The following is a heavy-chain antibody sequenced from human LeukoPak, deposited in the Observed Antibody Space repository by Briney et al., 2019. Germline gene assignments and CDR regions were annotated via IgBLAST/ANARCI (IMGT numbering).Heavy chain of an antibody. V-gene: IGHV4-59*01. Sequence: PSETLSLTCTVSGDSISSYYWSWIRQPPGKGLEWIGYIYYSGSTNYNPSLKSRVTISVDTSKNQFSLKLSSVTAADTAVYYCARGGSYYGYWGQGTLVTVFS. CDR3: ARGGSYYGY. CDR2: IYYSGST. D-gene: IGHD1-26*01. CDR1: GDSISSYY. J-gene: IGHJ4*02.